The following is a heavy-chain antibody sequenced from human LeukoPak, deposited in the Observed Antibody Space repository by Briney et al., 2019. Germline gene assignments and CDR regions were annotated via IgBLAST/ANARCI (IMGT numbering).Heavy chain of an antibody. D-gene: IGHD6-19*01. CDR2: IKQDGSEK. CDR1: GFTFGIYW. Sequence: PGGSLRLSCAASGFTFGIYWMSWVRQAPGKGLEWVANIKQDGSEKFYVDSVKGRFTLSGDNAKNSLFLQMNSLRAEDTAVYYCARDYYGSGWYGDYWGQGTLVTVSS. V-gene: IGHV3-7*04. CDR3: ARDYYGSGWYGDY. J-gene: IGHJ4*02.